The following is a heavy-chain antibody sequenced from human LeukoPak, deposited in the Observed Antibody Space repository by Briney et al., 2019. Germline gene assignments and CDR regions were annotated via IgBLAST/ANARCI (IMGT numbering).Heavy chain of an antibody. CDR2: ISPTGSTT. J-gene: IGHJ4*02. CDR3: ARGPNSNWSGLDF. CDR1: GFSFSGHW. Sequence: GVALRRSCTASGFSFSGHWMHWARQLPGKGLVWVSRISPTGSTTSYADSVKGRFTVSRDNAKNTLYLQVNNLRAEDTAVYYCARGPNSNWSGLDFWGQGTLLTVSS. D-gene: IGHD6-6*01. V-gene: IGHV3-74*01.